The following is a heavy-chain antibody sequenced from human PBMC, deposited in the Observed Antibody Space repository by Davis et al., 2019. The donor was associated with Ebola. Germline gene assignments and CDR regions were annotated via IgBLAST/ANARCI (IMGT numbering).Heavy chain of an antibody. Sequence: MPSETLSLTCAVSGGSISSNYWSWIRQPPGKGLEWIGYIYYSGSTTYNPSLNSRVTISVDTSKNQFSLRLSSVTAADTAVYYCARDPTTFGVVSNYAAYDAFDVWGQGTMVTVSS. D-gene: IGHD3-3*01. CDR1: GGSISSNY. V-gene: IGHV4-59*01. J-gene: IGHJ3*01. CDR2: IYYSGST. CDR3: ARDPTTFGVVSNYAAYDAFDV.